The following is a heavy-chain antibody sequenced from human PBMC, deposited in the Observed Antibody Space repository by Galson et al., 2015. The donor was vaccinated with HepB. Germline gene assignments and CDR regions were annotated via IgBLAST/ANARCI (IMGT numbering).Heavy chain of an antibody. CDR2: ISYDGSNK. CDR3: AKEVVLGADYYYGMDV. Sequence: SLRLSCAASGFTFSSYGMHWVRQAPGKGLEWVAVISYDGSNKYYADSVKGRFTISRDNSKNTLYLQMNSLRAEDTAVYYCAKEVVLGADYYYGMDVWGQGTTVTVSS. D-gene: IGHD1-26*01. CDR1: GFTFSSYG. J-gene: IGHJ6*02. V-gene: IGHV3-30*18.